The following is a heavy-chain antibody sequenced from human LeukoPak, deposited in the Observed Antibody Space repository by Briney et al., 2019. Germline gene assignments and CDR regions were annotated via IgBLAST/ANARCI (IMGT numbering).Heavy chain of an antibody. CDR2: ISAYNGNT. Sequence: ASVKVSCKASGYTFTSYGISWVRQAPGQGLEWMGWISAYNGNTNYAQKLQGRVTMTTDTSTSTAYMELRSLRSDDTAVYYCARDRHCSGGSCYLNWFDPWGQGTLVTVSS. D-gene: IGHD2-15*01. V-gene: IGHV1-18*01. J-gene: IGHJ5*02. CDR1: GYTFTSYG. CDR3: ARDRHCSGGSCYLNWFDP.